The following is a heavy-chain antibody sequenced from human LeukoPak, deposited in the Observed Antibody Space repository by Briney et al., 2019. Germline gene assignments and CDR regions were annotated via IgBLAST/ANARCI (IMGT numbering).Heavy chain of an antibody. V-gene: IGHV3-11*01. J-gene: IGHJ6*02. Sequence: GGSLRLSCAASGFTFSDYYMSWIRQAPGKGLEWVSYISSSGSTIYCADSVKGRFTISRDNAKNSLYLQMNSLRAEDTAVYYCARIGSQNYYGSGTNYYYYGMDVWGQGTTVTVSS. D-gene: IGHD3-10*01. CDR3: ARIGSQNYYGSGTNYYYYGMDV. CDR2: ISSSGSTI. CDR1: GFTFSDYY.